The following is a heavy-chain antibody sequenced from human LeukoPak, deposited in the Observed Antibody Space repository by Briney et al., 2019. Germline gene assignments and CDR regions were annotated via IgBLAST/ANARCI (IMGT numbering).Heavy chain of an antibody. D-gene: IGHD6-13*01. CDR1: GYTFTSYG. Sequence: ASVKVSCKASGYTFTSYGISWVRQAPGQGLEWMGWISAYNGNTNYAQKLQGRVTMTTDTSTSTAYIELRSLRSDDTAVYYCAREYSSSWYWFDPWGQGTLVTVSS. CDR3: AREYSSSWYWFDP. CDR2: ISAYNGNT. V-gene: IGHV1-18*01. J-gene: IGHJ5*02.